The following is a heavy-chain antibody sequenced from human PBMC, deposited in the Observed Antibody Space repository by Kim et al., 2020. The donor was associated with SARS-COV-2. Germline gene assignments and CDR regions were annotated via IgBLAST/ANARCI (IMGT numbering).Heavy chain of an antibody. CDR3: ARDGPGDYVPYYYYYGMDV. V-gene: IGHV3-21*01. Sequence: GGSLRLSCAASGFTFSSYSMNWVRQAPGKGLEWVSSISSSSSYIYYADSVKGRFTISRDNAKNSLYLQMNSLRAEDTAVYYCARDGPGDYVPYYYYYGMDVWGQGTTVTVSS. CDR2: ISSSSSYI. D-gene: IGHD4-17*01. J-gene: IGHJ6*02. CDR1: GFTFSSYS.